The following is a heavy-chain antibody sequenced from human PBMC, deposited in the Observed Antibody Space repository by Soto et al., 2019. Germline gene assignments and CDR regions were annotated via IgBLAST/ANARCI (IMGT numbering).Heavy chain of an antibody. CDR1: GYTFPSYG. CDR2: ISAYNGNT. D-gene: IGHD3-3*01. CDR3: ARVKRHYDFWSGYYANYYGMDV. J-gene: IGHJ6*02. Sequence: SAEVSCKASGYTFPSYGISWVRQAAGQGLKWMGWISAYNGNTNYAQKLQGRVTMTTDTSTSTAYMELRSLRSDDTAVYYCARVKRHYDFWSGYYANYYGMDVWGQGNTVTVSS. V-gene: IGHV1-18*04.